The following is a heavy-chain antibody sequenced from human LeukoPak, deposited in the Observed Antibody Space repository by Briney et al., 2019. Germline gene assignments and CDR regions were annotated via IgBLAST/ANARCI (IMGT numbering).Heavy chain of an antibody. V-gene: IGHV3-53*01. CDR1: GFTVSSNY. Sequence: GGSLRLSCAASGFTVSSNYMSWVRQAPGKGLEWVSVIYSGGSTYYADSVKGRFTISRDNSKNTLYLQMNSLRAEDTAVYYCSRYSSGFYVDYWGQGTLVTVSS. CDR2: IYSGGST. CDR3: SRYSSGFYVDY. J-gene: IGHJ4*02. D-gene: IGHD3-22*01.